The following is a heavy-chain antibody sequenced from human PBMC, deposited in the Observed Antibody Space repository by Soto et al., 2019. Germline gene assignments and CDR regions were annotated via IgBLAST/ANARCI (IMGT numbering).Heavy chain of an antibody. CDR3: ARDRHSSSWYVDY. V-gene: IGHV3-21*01. CDR2: ISSSSYI. D-gene: IGHD6-13*01. Sequence: VGSLRLSCAASGFTFSSYSMNWVRQAPGKGLEWVSSISSSSYIYYADSVKGRFTISRDNAKNSLYLQMNSQRAEDTAVYYCARDRHSSSWYVDYWGQGTLVTVSS. CDR1: GFTFSSYS. J-gene: IGHJ4*02.